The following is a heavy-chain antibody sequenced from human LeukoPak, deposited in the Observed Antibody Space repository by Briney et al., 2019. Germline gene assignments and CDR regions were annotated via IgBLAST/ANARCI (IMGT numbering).Heavy chain of an antibody. CDR3: ARSPRARDYYYMDV. CDR1: GFTFSSYW. J-gene: IGHJ6*03. V-gene: IGHV3-74*01. CDR2: INTDGSST. Sequence: GGPLRLSCAASGFTFSSYWMHWVRQAPGKGLVWVSRINTDGSSTSYADSVKGRFTISRDNAKNTLYLQMNSLRAEDTAVYYCARSPRARDYYYMDVWGKGTTVTVSS.